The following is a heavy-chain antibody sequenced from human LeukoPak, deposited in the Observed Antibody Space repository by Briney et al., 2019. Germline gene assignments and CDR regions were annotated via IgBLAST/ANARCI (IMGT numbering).Heavy chain of an antibody. V-gene: IGHV3-49*04. CDR1: GFTFGDHA. CDR2: IRSRAYRGTT. D-gene: IGHD5-18*01. CDR3: TRGPIQLWIHNAMDV. Sequence: GGSLRLSCTASGFTFGDHAMSWVRQAPGKGLEWVGFIRSRAYRGTTEYAASVKDRFIISREDSRNIAYLQMSSLRIEDTAVYYCTRGPIQLWIHNAMDVWGQGTTVIVSS. J-gene: IGHJ6*02.